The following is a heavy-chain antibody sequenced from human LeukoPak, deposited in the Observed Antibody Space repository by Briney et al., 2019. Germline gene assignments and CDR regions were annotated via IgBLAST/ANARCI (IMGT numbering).Heavy chain of an antibody. CDR2: MNPNSGNT. J-gene: IGHJ3*02. CDR1: GYTFTSYD. D-gene: IGHD1-26*01. V-gene: IGHV1-8*01. CDR3: ARGDSGSYGYDAFDI. Sequence: GASVKVSCKASGYTFTSYDVNWVRQATGQGLEWMGWMNPNSGNTGYAQKFQGRVTMTRHTSITTAYMELSSLRSEDTAVYYCARGDSGSYGYDAFDIWGQGTMVTVSS.